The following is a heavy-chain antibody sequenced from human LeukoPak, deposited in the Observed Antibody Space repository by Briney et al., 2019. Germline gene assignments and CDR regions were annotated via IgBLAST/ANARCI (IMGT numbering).Heavy chain of an antibody. D-gene: IGHD3-22*01. V-gene: IGHV1-2*02. CDR3: AKYYYDSSGYYRFDY. J-gene: IGHJ4*02. CDR1: GYTFTGYY. Sequence: ASVKVSCKASGYTFTGYYMHWVRRATGQGLEWMGWINPNSGGTNYAQKFQGRVTLTRDTSISTAYMELSRLRSDDTAVYYCAKYYYDSSGYYRFDYWGQGTLVTVSS. CDR2: INPNSGGT.